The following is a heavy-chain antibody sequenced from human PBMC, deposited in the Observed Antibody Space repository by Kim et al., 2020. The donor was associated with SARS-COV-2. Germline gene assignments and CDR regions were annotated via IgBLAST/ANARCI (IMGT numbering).Heavy chain of an antibody. J-gene: IGHJ6*01. CDR3: ARGRGAYFDWLSHGMDV. Sequence: GGSLRLSCAASGFTFSSYAMHWVRQAPGKGLEWVAVISYDGSNKYYADSVKGRFTISRDNSKNTLYLQMNSLRAEDTAVYYCARGRGAYFDWLSHGMDV. CDR2: ISYDGSNK. V-gene: IGHV3-30-3*01. CDR1: GFTFSSYA. D-gene: IGHD3-9*01.